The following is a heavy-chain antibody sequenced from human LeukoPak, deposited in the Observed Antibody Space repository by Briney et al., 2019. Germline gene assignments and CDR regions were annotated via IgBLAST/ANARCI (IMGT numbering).Heavy chain of an antibody. J-gene: IGHJ3*02. V-gene: IGHV3-48*03. CDR2: IDSHSNDA. Sequence: PGGSLRLSWAASGFSLISYEMNWGRQAPRKGLEWISYIDSHSNDATYTNSVKGRFTISRDNPRNSLSLQMNSLRAEDTAFYYCARGRGKSGSYYSFDIWGQGTMVTVSS. D-gene: IGHD1-26*01. CDR3: ARGRGKSGSYYSFDI. CDR1: GFSLISYE.